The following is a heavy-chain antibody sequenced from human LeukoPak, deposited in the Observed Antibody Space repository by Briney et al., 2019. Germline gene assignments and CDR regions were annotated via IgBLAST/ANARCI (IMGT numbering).Heavy chain of an antibody. D-gene: IGHD6-19*01. CDR2: ISYDGTYK. CDR1: GITISSYG. Sequence: ETGGSLRLSCAASGITISSYGMPWVRQAPGKGLEWMAVISYDGTYKYYADSVKGRFTISRDNSKNTVYLQMNSLRAEDTAVYYCAKAVAGIFRRPPDYWGQGTQVTVSS. V-gene: IGHV3-30*18. J-gene: IGHJ4*02. CDR3: AKAVAGIFRRPPDY.